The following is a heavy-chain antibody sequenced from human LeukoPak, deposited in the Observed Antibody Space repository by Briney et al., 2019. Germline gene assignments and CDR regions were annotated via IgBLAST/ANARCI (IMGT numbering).Heavy chain of an antibody. CDR3: ARARGHGPPVIDY. CDR1: GGSISSGSYY. V-gene: IGHV4-61*02. CDR2: IYTSGST. D-gene: IGHD4-17*01. Sequence: SQTLSLTCTVSGGSISSGSYYWSWIRQPAGKGLEWIGRIYTSGSTNYNPSLKSRVTISVDTSKNQFSLKLSSVTAADTAVYYCARARGHGPPVIDYWGQGTLVTVSS. J-gene: IGHJ4*02.